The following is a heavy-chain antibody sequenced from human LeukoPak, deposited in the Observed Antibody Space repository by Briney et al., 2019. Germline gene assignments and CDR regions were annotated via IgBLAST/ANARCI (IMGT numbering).Heavy chain of an antibody. D-gene: IGHD7-27*01. Sequence: SETLSLTCAVSGGSISSSNWWSWVRQPPGKGLEWIGEIYHSGSTNYNPSLKSRVTIPVDKSKNQFSLKLSSVTAADTAVYYCARGGNWGESFDCGGEGTLLTVPS. CDR1: GGSISSSNW. CDR3: ARGGNWGESFDC. J-gene: IGHJ5*01. V-gene: IGHV4-4*02. CDR2: IYHSGST.